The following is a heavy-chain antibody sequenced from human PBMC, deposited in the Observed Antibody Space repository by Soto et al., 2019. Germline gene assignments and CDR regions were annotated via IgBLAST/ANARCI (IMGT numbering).Heavy chain of an antibody. J-gene: IGHJ6*03. CDR1: GDSFNDYD. CDR2: INPNGGVT. CDR3: ARESGGATATLDYYYFYMDV. D-gene: IGHD5-12*01. V-gene: IGHV1-2*04. Sequence: QVQLVQSGAEVRRPGASVTVSCRSTGDSFNDYDIHWVRQAPGQGFEWMGWINPNGGVTKYAQKFQGWVSMTRDTSIRTVYMQLSRLRSDDTAVYYCARESGGATATLDYYYFYMDVWGTGTTVTVSS.